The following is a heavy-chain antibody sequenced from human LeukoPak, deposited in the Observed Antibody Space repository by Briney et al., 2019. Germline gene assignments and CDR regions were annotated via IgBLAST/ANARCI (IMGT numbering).Heavy chain of an antibody. D-gene: IGHD5-12*01. J-gene: IGHJ4*02. Sequence: GGSLRLSCAASGFTFSSYWMHWVRHAPGKGLVWVSRINSDGSSTSYADSVKGRFTISRDNAKNTLYLQMNSLRAEDTAVYYCARDPRSRGWLRSSASYWGQGTLVTVSS. CDR3: ARDPRSRGWLRSSASY. CDR1: GFTFSSYW. CDR2: INSDGSST. V-gene: IGHV3-74*01.